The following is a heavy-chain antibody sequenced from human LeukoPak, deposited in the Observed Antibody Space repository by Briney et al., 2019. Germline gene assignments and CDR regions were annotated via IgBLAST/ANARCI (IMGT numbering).Heavy chain of an antibody. CDR1: GGSISSSSYY. D-gene: IGHD3-22*01. Sequence: KPSETLSLTCTVSGGSISSSSYYWGWIRQPPGKGLEWIGSIYYSGSTYYNPSLKSRVTISVDTSKNQFSLKLSSVTAADTAVYYCARQPHDSGYSFDYWGQGTLVTVSS. CDR3: ARQPHDSGYSFDY. J-gene: IGHJ4*02. V-gene: IGHV4-39*01. CDR2: IYYSGST.